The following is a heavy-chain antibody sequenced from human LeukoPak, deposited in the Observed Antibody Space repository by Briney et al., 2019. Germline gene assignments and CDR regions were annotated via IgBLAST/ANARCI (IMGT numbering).Heavy chain of an antibody. CDR2: IHYIRDGP. D-gene: IGHD6-19*01. CDR3: ARCVTGWPNWFAP. CDR1: GFRFSRYA. V-gene: IGHV3-23*01. Sequence: GGSLRLSCVGSGFRFSRYAMSWVRQAPGKGLEWVATIHYIRDGPYYADSVEGRFTISRDDSKNTVYLQMNSLRVEDTAIYYCARCVTGWPNWFAPWGQGTLVTVSS. J-gene: IGHJ5*02.